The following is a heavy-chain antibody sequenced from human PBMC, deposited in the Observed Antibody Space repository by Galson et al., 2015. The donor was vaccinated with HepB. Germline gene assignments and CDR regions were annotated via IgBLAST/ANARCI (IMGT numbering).Heavy chain of an antibody. J-gene: IGHJ4*02. V-gene: IGHV1-3*01. CDR2: INAGNGST. D-gene: IGHD5-12*01. CDR3: ARGGEAGYSCYHGFDY. Sequence: SVKVSCKASGYTFTGYAMHWVRQAPGQGLEWMGWINAGNGSTKYSQKFQDRVTITRDTSASTAYMELSSLRSEDTAVYYCARGGEAGYSCYHGFDYWGQGTLDTVSS. CDR1: GYTFTGYA.